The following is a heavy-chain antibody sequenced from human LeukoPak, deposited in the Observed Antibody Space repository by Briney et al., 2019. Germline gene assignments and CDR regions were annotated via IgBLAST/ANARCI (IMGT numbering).Heavy chain of an antibody. CDR2: INPNSGGT. J-gene: IGHJ4*02. V-gene: IGHV1-2*02. D-gene: IGHD2-2*02. Sequence: ASVKVSCKVSGYSLTELSMHWVRQAPGQGLEWMGWINPNSGGTNYAQKFQGRVTMTRDTSISTAYMELSRLRSDDTAVYYCARLKPYNFDYWGQGTLVTVSS. CDR1: GYSLTELS. CDR3: ARLKPYNFDY.